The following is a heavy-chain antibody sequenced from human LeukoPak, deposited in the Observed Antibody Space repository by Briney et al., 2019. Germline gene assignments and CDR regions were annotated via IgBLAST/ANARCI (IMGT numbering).Heavy chain of an antibody. CDR2: GYYSGST. CDR3: ARLLGESNRPLYYFDY. V-gene: IGHV4-39*01. J-gene: IGHJ4*02. CDR1: GGSISSSSYY. Sequence: SETLSLTCTVSGGSISSSSYYWGWIRQPPGKGLEWIGSGYYSGSTYYNPSLKSRVTISVDTSKNQFSLKLSSTTAADTAVYYCARLLGESNRPLYYFDYWGQGTLVTVSS.